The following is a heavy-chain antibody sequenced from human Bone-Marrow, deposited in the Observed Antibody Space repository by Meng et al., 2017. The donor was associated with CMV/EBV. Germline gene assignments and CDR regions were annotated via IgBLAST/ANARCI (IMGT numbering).Heavy chain of an antibody. J-gene: IGHJ4*02. CDR3: AREDDFWSGLDY. CDR1: GFTFSSYW. Sequence: GESLKISCAASGFTFSSYWMSWVRQAPGKGLEWVANIKHDGSEKYYVDSVKGRFTISRDNAKNSLYLQMNSMRAEDTAVYYCAREDDFWSGLDYWGQGTLVTVSS. D-gene: IGHD3-3*01. CDR2: IKHDGSEK. V-gene: IGHV3-7*01.